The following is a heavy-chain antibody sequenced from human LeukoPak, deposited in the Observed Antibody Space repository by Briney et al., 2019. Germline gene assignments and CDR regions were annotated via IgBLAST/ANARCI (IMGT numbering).Heavy chain of an antibody. Sequence: TSETLSLTCTVSGGSISSGDYYWSWIRQPPGKGLEWIGYIYYSGRTNYNPSLKSRVTMSVDTSKNQFSLKLSSVTAADTAVYYCAGHDSSGTYFQHWGQGTLVTVSS. CDR2: IYYSGRT. V-gene: IGHV4-61*08. J-gene: IGHJ1*01. CDR1: GGSISSGDYY. D-gene: IGHD3-22*01. CDR3: AGHDSSGTYFQH.